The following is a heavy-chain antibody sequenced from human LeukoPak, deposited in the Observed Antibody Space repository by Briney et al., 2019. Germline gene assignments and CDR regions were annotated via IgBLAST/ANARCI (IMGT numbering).Heavy chain of an antibody. D-gene: IGHD3-10*01. Sequence: ASVKVSCKASGYTFTGYYMHWVRQAPGQGLEWMGWINPNSGGTNYAQKFQGRVTMTRDTSISTAYMELSRLRSDDTAVYYCARDGSGSYMPIDYWGQGTLVTVSS. J-gene: IGHJ4*02. CDR1: GYTFTGYY. CDR2: INPNSGGT. V-gene: IGHV1-2*02. CDR3: ARDGSGSYMPIDY.